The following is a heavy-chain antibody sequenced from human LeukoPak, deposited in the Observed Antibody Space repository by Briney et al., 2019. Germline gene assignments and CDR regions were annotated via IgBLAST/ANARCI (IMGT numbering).Heavy chain of an antibody. D-gene: IGHD2-15*01. CDR3: ARVPPMECSGGSCYSYYFDY. J-gene: IGHJ4*02. CDR1: SGSISNIQW. CDR2: IYQGGTT. V-gene: IGHV4-4*02. Sequence: PSGTLSLTCSVSSGSISNIQWLSWVRQSPEKGLEWIGEIYQGGTTNYTPSLKSRVTISVDKSKNQFSLMLTSVTAADTAMYFCARVPPMECSGGSCYSYYFDYWGQGTLVTVSS.